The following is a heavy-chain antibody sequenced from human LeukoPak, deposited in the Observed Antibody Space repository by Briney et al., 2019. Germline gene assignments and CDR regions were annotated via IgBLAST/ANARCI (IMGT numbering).Heavy chain of an antibody. Sequence: PGGSLRLSCAGSGFSFSRFGMHWVRQAPGKGLEGVAVIWYDGSNKYYAESVKGRFTSSRDNSKNTLYLQMNSLRAEDTAVYYCARDTSSRGYTPDYWGQGTLVTVSS. CDR1: GFSFSRFG. CDR3: ARDTSSRGYTPDY. J-gene: IGHJ4*02. CDR2: IWYDGSNK. D-gene: IGHD2-2*02. V-gene: IGHV3-33*01.